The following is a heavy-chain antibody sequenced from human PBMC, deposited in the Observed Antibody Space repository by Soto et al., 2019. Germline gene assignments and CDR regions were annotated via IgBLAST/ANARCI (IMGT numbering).Heavy chain of an antibody. CDR1: GYSFSNYD. Sequence: GASVKVSCKASGYSFSNYDISWLRQAPGQGPEWMGRISPKSANTNYAQKFQGRVTMTADTSTSTAYMELRGLRSDDTAVYYCATSYDSGFDPWGQGTLVTVS. V-gene: IGHV1-18*04. J-gene: IGHJ5*02. CDR3: ATSYDSGFDP. D-gene: IGHD5-12*01. CDR2: ISPKSANT.